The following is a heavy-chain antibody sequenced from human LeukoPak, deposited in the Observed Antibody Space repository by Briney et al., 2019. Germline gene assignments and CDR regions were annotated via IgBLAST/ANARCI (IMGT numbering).Heavy chain of an antibody. Sequence: SETLSLTCAVYGGSFSGYYWSWIRQPPGEGLEWIGYIYYSGSTYYNPSLKSRVTISVDTSKNQFSLKLSSVTAADTAVYYCARSLFTPGYNWFDPWGQGTLVTVSS. V-gene: IGHV4-34*01. CDR3: ARSLFTPGYNWFDP. CDR2: IYYSGST. D-gene: IGHD7-27*01. CDR1: GGSFSGYY. J-gene: IGHJ5*02.